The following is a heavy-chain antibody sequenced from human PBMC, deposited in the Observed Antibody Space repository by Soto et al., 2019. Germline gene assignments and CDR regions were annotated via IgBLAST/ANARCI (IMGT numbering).Heavy chain of an antibody. CDR2: IYHSGST. V-gene: IGHV4-4*02. J-gene: IGHJ6*03. D-gene: IGHD2-15*01. CDR1: SGSISSSNW. CDR3: AGRGYCSGGSCYYYYMDV. Sequence: SETLSLTCAVSSGSISSSNWWSWVRQPPGKGLEWIGEIYHSGSTNYNPSLKSRVTISVDKSKNQFSLKLSSVTAADTAVYYCAGRGYCSGGSCYYYYMDVWGKGTTVTVSS.